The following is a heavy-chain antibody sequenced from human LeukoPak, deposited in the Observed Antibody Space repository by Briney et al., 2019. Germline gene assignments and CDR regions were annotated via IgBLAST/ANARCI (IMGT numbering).Heavy chain of an antibody. D-gene: IGHD5-18*01. CDR2: IFPSGGEI. CDR1: GFTFSTFA. CDR3: AKATRGYSYVGYFDY. V-gene: IGHV3-23*01. J-gene: IGHJ4*02. Sequence: GGSLRLSCAASGFTFSTFAMIWVRQPPGKGLEWVSSIFPSGGEIHYADSVRGRFTISRDNSKSTLSLQMNSLRAEDTAVYYCAKATRGYSYVGYFDYWGQGTLVTVSS.